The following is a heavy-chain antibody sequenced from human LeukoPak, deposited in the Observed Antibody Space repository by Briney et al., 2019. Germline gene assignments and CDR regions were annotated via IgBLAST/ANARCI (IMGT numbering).Heavy chain of an antibody. J-gene: IGHJ4*02. CDR3: AKVGGDYSNYPY. CDR1: GFTFSSYA. D-gene: IGHD4-11*01. Sequence: GGSLRLSCAASGFTFSSYAMSWVRQAPGKGLEWDSAISGSGGSTYYADSVKGRFTISRDNSKNTLYLQMNSLRAEDTAVYYCAKVGGDYSNYPYWGQGTLVTVSS. V-gene: IGHV3-23*01. CDR2: ISGSGGST.